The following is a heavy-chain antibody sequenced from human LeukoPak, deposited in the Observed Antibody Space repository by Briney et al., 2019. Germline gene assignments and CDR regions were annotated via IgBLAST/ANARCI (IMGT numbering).Heavy chain of an antibody. CDR2: IWYDGSNK. D-gene: IGHD3-22*01. V-gene: IGHV3-33*01. J-gene: IGHJ5*02. Sequence: PGRSLRLSCAASGFTFSSYGMHWVRQAPGKGLEWVAVIWYDGSNKYYADSVKGRFTISRDNSKNTLYLQMNSLRAEDTAVYYCARDRDELGYDSSGYYLTNWCVPWGEGTLVTVSS. CDR1: GFTFSSYG. CDR3: ARDRDELGYDSSGYYLTNWCVP.